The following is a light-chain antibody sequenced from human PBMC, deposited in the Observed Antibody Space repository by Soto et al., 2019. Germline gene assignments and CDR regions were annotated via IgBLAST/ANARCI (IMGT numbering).Light chain of an antibody. CDR3: SSYTSTSTYV. V-gene: IGLV2-18*02. CDR1: SSDVGSYNR. Sequence: QSVLTHPPAVSGSPGQSVTISCTGTSSDVGSYNRVSWYQQPPGTAPKLMIYEVSNRPSGVPDRFSGSKSGSTASLTISGLQAEDEADYYCSSYTSTSTYVFGTGTKVTVL. J-gene: IGLJ1*01. CDR2: EVS.